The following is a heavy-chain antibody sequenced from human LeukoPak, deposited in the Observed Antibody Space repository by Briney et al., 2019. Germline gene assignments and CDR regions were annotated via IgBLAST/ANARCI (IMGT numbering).Heavy chain of an antibody. V-gene: IGHV3-66*01. CDR3: ARGLATDL. J-gene: IGHJ5*02. Sequence: GGSLRLSCAASGFTVTSNYFNWVRQAPGKGLEWVSVTYPSGRTFYADSVKGRFTISRDNSKNTLSLQMNSLRVDDTAVYYCARGLATDLWGQGTLVTVSS. CDR1: GFTVTSNY. CDR2: TYPSGRT.